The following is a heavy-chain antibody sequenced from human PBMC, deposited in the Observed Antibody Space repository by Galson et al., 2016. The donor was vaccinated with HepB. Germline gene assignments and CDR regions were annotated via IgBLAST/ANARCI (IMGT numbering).Heavy chain of an antibody. CDR2: INSDGSTT. D-gene: IGHD1-26*01. CDR3: VNLGTTRT. Sequence: SLRLSCAASGFTFSSYWMHWVRQAPGKGLVWVSRINSDGSTTHYADSVKGRFTISRDNAKNTLYLQMNNLRAEDTAVYDCVNLGTTRTWGQGTQVTVSS. CDR1: GFTFSSYW. V-gene: IGHV3-74*01. J-gene: IGHJ5*02.